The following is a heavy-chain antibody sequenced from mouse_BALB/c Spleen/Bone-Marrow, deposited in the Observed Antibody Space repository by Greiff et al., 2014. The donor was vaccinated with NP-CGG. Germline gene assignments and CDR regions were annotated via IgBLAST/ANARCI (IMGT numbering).Heavy chain of an antibody. D-gene: IGHD2-3*01. Sequence: VQLQQSGAELARPGASVKMSCKASGYTFTSYTMHWIKQRPGQGLEWIGYIDPSSGYSNYNQKFKDKATLTADISSSTAYIQXXXXXXXDSAVYYCAPYDGYYNWYFDVWGAGTTVTVSS. CDR1: GYTFTSYT. V-gene: IGHV1-4*01. CDR2: IDPSSGYS. CDR3: APYDGYYNWYFDV. J-gene: IGHJ1*01.